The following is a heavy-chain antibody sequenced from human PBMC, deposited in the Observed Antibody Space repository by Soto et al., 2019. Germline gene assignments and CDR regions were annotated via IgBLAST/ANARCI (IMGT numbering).Heavy chain of an antibody. CDR1: GGSFSGYY. D-gene: IGHD1-20*01. J-gene: IGHJ4*02. V-gene: IGHV4-34*01. Sequence: SETLSLTCAVYGGSFSGYYWSWIRQPPGKGLEWIGEINHSGSTNYNPSLKSRVTISVDTSKNQFSLKLSAVTAADTAVYYCASSQKGYNWNYFDHWGQGALVTVSS. CDR2: INHSGST. CDR3: ASSQKGYNWNYFDH.